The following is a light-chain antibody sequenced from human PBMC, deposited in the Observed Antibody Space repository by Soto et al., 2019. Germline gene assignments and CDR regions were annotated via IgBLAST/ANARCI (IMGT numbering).Light chain of an antibody. Sequence: QSVLTQPASVSGSPGQSITISCTGTSIDVGSYNLVSWYQQHPGKAPKLMIYEGSKRPSGVSNRFSGSKSGNTASLTISGLQAEDEADYYCCSYAGSSTYVFGTGIKLTVL. CDR2: EGS. V-gene: IGLV2-23*01. J-gene: IGLJ1*01. CDR1: SIDVGSYNL. CDR3: CSYAGSSTYV.